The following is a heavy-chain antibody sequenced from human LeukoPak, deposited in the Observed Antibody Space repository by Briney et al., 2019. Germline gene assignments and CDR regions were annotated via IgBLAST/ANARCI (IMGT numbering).Heavy chain of an antibody. J-gene: IGHJ4*02. D-gene: IGHD1-1*01. V-gene: IGHV3-11*04. Sequence: GGSLRLSCAASGFTFSDNYMTWVRQAPGKGLEWPSYISGNGGVIQYADSVKGRFTISRDNAKNLLYLQVDSLRVEDTAIYYCARDPRTVRIWGQGTLVTVSS. CDR2: ISGNGGVI. CDR3: ARDPRTVRI. CDR1: GFTFSDNY.